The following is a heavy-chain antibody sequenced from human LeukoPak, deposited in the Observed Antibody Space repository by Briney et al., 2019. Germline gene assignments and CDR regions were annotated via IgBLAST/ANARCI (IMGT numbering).Heavy chain of an antibody. CDR3: ARAAVAGYYFDY. CDR1: GYTFTGYY. J-gene: IGHJ4*02. V-gene: IGHV1-2*04. CDR2: INPNSGGI. Sequence: ASVKVSCKASGYTFTGYYMHWVRQAPGQGLEWMGWINPNSGGINYAQKFQGWVTMTRDTSISTAYMELSRLRSDDTAVYYCARAAVAGYYFDYWGQGTLLTVSS. D-gene: IGHD6-19*01.